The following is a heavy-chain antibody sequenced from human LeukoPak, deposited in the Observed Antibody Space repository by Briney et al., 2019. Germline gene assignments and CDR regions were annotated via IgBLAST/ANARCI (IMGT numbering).Heavy chain of an antibody. CDR2: FDPEDGET. J-gene: IGHJ5*02. Sequence: ASVKVSCKVSGYILTELSMHWVRQAPGKGLEWMGGFDPEDGETIYAQKFQGRVTMTEDTSTDTAYMELSSLRSEDTAVYYCATGAWGMATIYNWFDPWGQGTLVTVSS. V-gene: IGHV1-24*01. CDR1: GYILTELS. D-gene: IGHD5-24*01. CDR3: ATGAWGMATIYNWFDP.